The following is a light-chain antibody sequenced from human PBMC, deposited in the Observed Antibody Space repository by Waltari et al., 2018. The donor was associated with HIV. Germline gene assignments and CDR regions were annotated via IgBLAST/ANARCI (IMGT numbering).Light chain of an antibody. CDR1: SSNIGSNY. J-gene: IGLJ3*02. V-gene: IGLV1-47*01. CDR3: AAWDDSLSGWV. Sequence: QSVLTQPPSASGTPGQRVPISCSGSSSNIGSNYVYWFQQLPGTAPKLLIYRNDQRPSGVPGRFSGSKSGTSASLAISGLRSENEADYYCAAWDDSLSGWVFGGGTKLTVL. CDR2: RND.